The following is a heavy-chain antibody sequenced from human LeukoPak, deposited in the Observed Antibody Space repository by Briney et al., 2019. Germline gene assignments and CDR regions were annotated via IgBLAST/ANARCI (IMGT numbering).Heavy chain of an antibody. V-gene: IGHV4-59*07. CDR2: ISDSGST. CDR3: ARVEYGDYGWFDP. Sequence: WDTLSLTCTVSGDSISTYYWTWIRQPPGKGLEWIGYISDSGSTNYNPSLKSRVTISLDTSKNQFSLKLISLTAADTAAYYCARVEYGDYGWFDPWSQGTLVTVSS. J-gene: IGHJ5*02. CDR1: GDSISTYY. D-gene: IGHD4-17*01.